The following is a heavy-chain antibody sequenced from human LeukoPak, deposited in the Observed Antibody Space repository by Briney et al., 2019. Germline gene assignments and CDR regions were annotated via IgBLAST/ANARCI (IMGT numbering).Heavy chain of an antibody. CDR1: GYTFTGYY. CDR3: ARLVSWYAPGWFDP. J-gene: IGHJ5*02. D-gene: IGHD6-13*01. V-gene: IGHV1-2*02. CDR2: INPNSGGT. Sequence: PRASVKVSCKASGYTFTGYYMHWVRQAPGQGLEWMGWINPNSGGTNYAQKFQGRVTMTRDTSISTAYMELSRLRSDDTAVYYCARLVSWYAPGWFDPWGQGTLVTVSS.